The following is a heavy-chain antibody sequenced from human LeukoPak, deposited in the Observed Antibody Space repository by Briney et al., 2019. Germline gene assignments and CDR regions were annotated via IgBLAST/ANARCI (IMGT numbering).Heavy chain of an antibody. V-gene: IGHV4-34*01. CDR2: IQNIGTT. Sequence: SETLSLTCAVYGGPFSGYFSSWIRHSSGKWREWVGEIQNIGTTTNNPSFNSRVTFSEDTSKTQFYLNLSSLAAADTAVYYCARRYYYNLGSFPFDFWGQGTLVTVSS. CDR3: ARRYYYNLGSFPFDF. D-gene: IGHD3-10*01. CDR1: GGPFSGYF. J-gene: IGHJ4*02.